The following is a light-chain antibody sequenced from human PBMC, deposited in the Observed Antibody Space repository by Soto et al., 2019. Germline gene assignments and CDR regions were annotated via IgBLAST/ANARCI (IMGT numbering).Light chain of an antibody. CDR2: GAS. V-gene: IGKV3-20*01. CDR1: QSVSSY. Sequence: EIVLTQSPATLSFSPGERATLSCRSSQSVSSYLAWYQQKPGQAPRLLIYGASSRATGIPDRFSGSGSGTDFTLTISRLEPEDFAVYYCQQYGSSPPLTFGGGTKVDIK. J-gene: IGKJ4*01. CDR3: QQYGSSPPLT.